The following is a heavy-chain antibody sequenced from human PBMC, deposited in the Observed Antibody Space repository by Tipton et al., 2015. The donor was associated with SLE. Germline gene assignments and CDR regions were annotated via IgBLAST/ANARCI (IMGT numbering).Heavy chain of an antibody. D-gene: IGHD3-9*01. CDR3: ARLQFILGGMDV. CDR2: ITHSGAT. V-gene: IGHV4-34*01. CDR1: GGSFSGNY. J-gene: IGHJ6*04. Sequence: TLSLTCDVYGGSFSGNYWIWIRQPPGKGLEWIGEITHSGATNYNPSLKSRVTIAPDTSKNQFSLKLTSVTAADTAVYFCARLQFILGGMDVGGKGTTVTGSS.